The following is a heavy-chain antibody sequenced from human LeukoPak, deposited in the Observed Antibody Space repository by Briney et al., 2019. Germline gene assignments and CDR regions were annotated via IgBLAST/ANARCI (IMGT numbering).Heavy chain of an antibody. J-gene: IGHJ4*02. CDR1: GFTFSSYG. CDR3: AKDYWGGSDGSSPFDY. D-gene: IGHD2-2*01. CDR2: IRYDGSNK. Sequence: GGSLRLSCAASGFTFSSYGMHWVRQAPGQGLEWVAFIRYDGSNKYYADSVKGRFTISRDNSKNTLYLQMNSLRAEDTAVYYCAKDYWGGSDGSSPFDYWGQGTLVTVSS. V-gene: IGHV3-30*02.